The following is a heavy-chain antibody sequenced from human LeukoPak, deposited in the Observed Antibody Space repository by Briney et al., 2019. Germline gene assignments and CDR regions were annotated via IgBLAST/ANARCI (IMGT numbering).Heavy chain of an antibody. J-gene: IGHJ4*02. CDR2: INSDGSST. V-gene: IGHV3-74*01. CDR3: ARVGKGEDFDY. D-gene: IGHD3-16*01. CDR1: GFTFGSYW. Sequence: GGSLRLSCVASGFTFGSYWMHWVRQAPGKGLVWVSRINSDGSSTSYADSVKGRFTISRDDAKNTVYLQMNSLRDEDTAVYYCARVGKGEDFDYWGQGTLVTLSS.